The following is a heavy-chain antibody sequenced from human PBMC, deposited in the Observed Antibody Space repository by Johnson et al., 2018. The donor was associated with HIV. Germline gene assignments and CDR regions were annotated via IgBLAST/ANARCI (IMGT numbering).Heavy chain of an antibody. J-gene: IGHJ3*02. Sequence: EVQLVESGGGLVQPGGSLRLSCAASGFTVSSNYMSWVRQAPGKGLEWVSVISGSGGSTYSADSVKGRFTISRDNSKNTLYLQMNSLRAEDTAVYYCARSQVAATSEGAFDIWGQGTMVTVSS. V-gene: IGHV3-66*02. D-gene: IGHD2-15*01. CDR1: GFTVSSNY. CDR2: ISGSGGST. CDR3: ARSQVAATSEGAFDI.